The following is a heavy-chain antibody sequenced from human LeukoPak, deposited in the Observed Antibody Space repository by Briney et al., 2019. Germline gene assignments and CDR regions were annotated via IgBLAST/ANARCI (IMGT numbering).Heavy chain of an antibody. CDR2: INHSGST. D-gene: IGHD6-13*01. CDR3: ARSRGFGLAAAGTKLPRL. Sequence: ASETLSLTCAVYGGSFSGYYWSWIRQPPGKGLEWIGEINHSGSTNYNPSLKSRVTISVDTSKNQFSLKLSSVTAADTAVYYCARSRGFGLAAAGTKLPRLWGQGTLVTVSS. J-gene: IGHJ4*02. CDR1: GGSFSGYY. V-gene: IGHV4-34*01.